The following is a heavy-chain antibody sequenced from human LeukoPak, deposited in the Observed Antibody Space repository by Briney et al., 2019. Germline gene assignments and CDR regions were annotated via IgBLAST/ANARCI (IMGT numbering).Heavy chain of an antibody. Sequence: GGSLRLSCAASGFTVSSNYMSWVRQAPGKGLEWVSVIYSGGSTYYADSVKGRFTISRDNSKSTLYLQMNSLRAEDTVVYYCARAPPYYYDSSGYLFGEAFDIWGQGTMATVSS. D-gene: IGHD3-22*01. CDR1: GFTVSSNY. V-gene: IGHV3-53*01. CDR2: IYSGGST. CDR3: ARAPPYYYDSSGYLFGEAFDI. J-gene: IGHJ3*02.